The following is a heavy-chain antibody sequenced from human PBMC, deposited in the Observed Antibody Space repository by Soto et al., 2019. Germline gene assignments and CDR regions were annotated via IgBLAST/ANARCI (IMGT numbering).Heavy chain of an antibody. CDR1: GGTFSSYT. Sequence: QVQLVQSGAEVKKPGSSVKVSCKASGGTFSSYTISWVRQAPGQGLEWMGRIIPILGIANYAQKFQGRVTXXAXKXXSTAYMELSSLRSEDTAVYYCARGETLYGDSAVSYWGQGTLVTVSS. J-gene: IGHJ4*02. D-gene: IGHD4-17*01. CDR3: ARGETLYGDSAVSY. CDR2: IIPILGIA. V-gene: IGHV1-69*02.